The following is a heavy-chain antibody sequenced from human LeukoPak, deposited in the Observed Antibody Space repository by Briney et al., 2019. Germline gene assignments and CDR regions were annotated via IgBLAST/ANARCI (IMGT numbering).Heavy chain of an antibody. Sequence: GGSLRLSCAASGFTFNTYTMNWVRQAPGKGLEWVSYISGSSGIIDYADSVRGRFTISRDNAKNSLYLQMNSLRAEDTAVYYCARGYCGGDCYGDWGQGTLVTVSS. D-gene: IGHD2-21*02. CDR1: GFTFNTYT. CDR3: ARGYCGGDCYGD. J-gene: IGHJ1*01. CDR2: ISGSSGII. V-gene: IGHV3-48*01.